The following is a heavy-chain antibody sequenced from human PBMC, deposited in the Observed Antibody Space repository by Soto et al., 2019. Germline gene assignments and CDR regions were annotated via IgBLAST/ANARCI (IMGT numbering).Heavy chain of an antibody. Sequence: EVQLLESGGGLVQPGGSLRLSCAASGFTFSSYAMSWVRQAPGKGLEWVSAISGSGGSTYYADSVKGRFTISRDNSKNTLYLQMNSLRAEDTAVYYCAKKNFLKHGRCSGGSCYGPFDYWGQGTLVTVSS. CDR2: ISGSGGST. J-gene: IGHJ4*02. CDR3: AKKNFLKHGRCSGGSCYGPFDY. D-gene: IGHD2-15*01. CDR1: GFTFSSYA. V-gene: IGHV3-23*01.